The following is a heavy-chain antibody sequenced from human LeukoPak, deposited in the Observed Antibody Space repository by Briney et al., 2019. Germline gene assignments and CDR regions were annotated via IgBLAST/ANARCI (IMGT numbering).Heavy chain of an antibody. CDR1: GYTFTSYG. D-gene: IGHD6-19*01. CDR3: ASHVYSSGWHGPKHFQH. J-gene: IGHJ1*01. Sequence: ASVKPCGKASGYTFTSYGISWLPQAPGHRLKCWGWISAYNGNTNYAQKLQGRVTMTADTSTSTAYMELRSLRSDDTAVYYCASHVYSSGWHGPKHFQHWGQGTLVTVSS. V-gene: IGHV1-18*01. CDR2: ISAYNGNT.